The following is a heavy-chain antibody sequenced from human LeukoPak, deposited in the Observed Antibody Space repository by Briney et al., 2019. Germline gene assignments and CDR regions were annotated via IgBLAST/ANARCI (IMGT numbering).Heavy chain of an antibody. CDR3: TRDLGY. Sequence: GGSLRLSCAASGFTFSHSWIHWVRQAPGKGLMWVSGINGDRSTSGYADSVKGRFTVSRDNAKNTASLQMNSLRAEDTALYYCTRDLGYWGQGTLVTVSS. V-gene: IGHV3-74*01. J-gene: IGHJ4*02. CDR2: INGDRSTS. CDR1: GFTFSHSW.